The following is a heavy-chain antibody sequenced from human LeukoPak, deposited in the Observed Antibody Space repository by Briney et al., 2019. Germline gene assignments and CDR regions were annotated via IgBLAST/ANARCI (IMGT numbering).Heavy chain of an antibody. J-gene: IGHJ5*02. Sequence: EPSEALSLTCAVYGGSFSGYYWSWIRQPPGKGLEWIGEINHSGSTNYNPSLKSRVTISVDTSKNQFSLKLSSVTAADTAVYYCARDKYYGSGNYGKYNWFDPWGQGALVTVSS. CDR1: GGSFSGYY. D-gene: IGHD3-10*01. V-gene: IGHV4-34*01. CDR2: INHSGST. CDR3: ARDKYYGSGNYGKYNWFDP.